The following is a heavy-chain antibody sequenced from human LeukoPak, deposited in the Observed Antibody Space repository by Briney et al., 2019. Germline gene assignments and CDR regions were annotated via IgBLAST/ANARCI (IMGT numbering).Heavy chain of an antibody. Sequence: PGGSLRLSCAASGFTFNAFGMNWVRQAPGKGPEWVSYIGTTSGAIYYADSVKGRFTISRDNAQNSMYLQMNSLRVEDTAVYYCTSWGDTTAEYFQRWGQGTLVTVSS. CDR1: GFTFNAFG. CDR2: IGTTSGAI. CDR3: TSWGDTTAEYFQR. J-gene: IGHJ1*01. V-gene: IGHV3-48*04. D-gene: IGHD2-21*02.